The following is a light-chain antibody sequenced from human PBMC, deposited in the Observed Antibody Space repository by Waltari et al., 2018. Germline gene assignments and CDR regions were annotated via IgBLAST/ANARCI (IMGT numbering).Light chain of an antibody. V-gene: IGKV3-20*01. J-gene: IGKJ1*01. CDR1: QSVSRA. CDR3: QPYFRLPVT. CDR2: GAS. Sequence: EIVLTQSPGTLSLSPGERVTLSCRASQSVSRALAWYQQKPGQAPRLLLYGASTRATGIPDRFSGSGSGTDFSLTLRRLEPEGFAVYYCQPYFRLPVTFGQGTKVEIK.